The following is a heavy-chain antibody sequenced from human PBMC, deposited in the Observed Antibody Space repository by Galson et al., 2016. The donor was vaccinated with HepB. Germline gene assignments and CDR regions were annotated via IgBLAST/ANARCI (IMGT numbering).Heavy chain of an antibody. CDR2: ISADNGDT. V-gene: IGHV1-18*01. Sequence: SVKVSCKASGYSFSSHGISWVRQAPGQGLEWMGWISADNGDTKSAQKFQGRVIMTADTYTATAYVELGGLRSDDTAVYYCSKYDGLRLLSVWGPGTTVTVCS. CDR1: GYSFSSHG. D-gene: IGHD3-16*01. CDR3: SKYDGLRLLSV. J-gene: IGHJ6*02.